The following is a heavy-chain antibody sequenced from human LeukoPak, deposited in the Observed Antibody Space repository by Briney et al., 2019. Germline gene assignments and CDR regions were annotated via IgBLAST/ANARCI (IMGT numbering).Heavy chain of an antibody. Sequence: PSETLSLTCTVSGGSISSYYWSWIRQPARKGLEWIGRIYTSGSTNYNPSLKSRVTMSVDTSKNQFSLKLSSGTAADTAVYYCASETGYYGSGSGIDYWGQGTLVTVSS. CDR1: GGSISSYY. J-gene: IGHJ4*02. V-gene: IGHV4-4*07. CDR3: ASETGYYGSGSGIDY. CDR2: IYTSGST. D-gene: IGHD3-10*01.